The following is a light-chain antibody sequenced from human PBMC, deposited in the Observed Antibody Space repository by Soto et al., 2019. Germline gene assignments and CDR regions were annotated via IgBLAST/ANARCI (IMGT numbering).Light chain of an antibody. CDR2: GTS. CDR1: QSIGGS. CDR3: QQYANWWA. Sequence: EIVMTQSPATLSVSPGERATLSCRASQSIGGSLAWYQQKPGQAPRLLIYGTSNRATGVPARFSGSGSGTDFTLTITSLQSEEFAVYYCQQYANWWAFGQGTKVDVK. J-gene: IGKJ1*01. V-gene: IGKV3-15*01.